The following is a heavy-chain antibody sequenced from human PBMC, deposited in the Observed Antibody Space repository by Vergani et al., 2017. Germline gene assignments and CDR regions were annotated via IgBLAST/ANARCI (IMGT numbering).Heavy chain of an antibody. J-gene: IGHJ6*03. CDR3: ARVNTETNGHLYYYYYMDV. V-gene: IGHV4-34*01. CDR2: IDHTGRP. D-gene: IGHD4-11*01. CDR1: GGSFTSYH. Sequence: QVQLQQWGGGLLKPSKTLSLTCVVNGGSFTSYHWPWIRQSPGEGLDWVGDIDHTGRPDYNPSLKSRLTMSVDKSRNQFSLTLNSVTATDTAIYFCARVNTETNGHLYYYYYMDVWGQGTAVTVS.